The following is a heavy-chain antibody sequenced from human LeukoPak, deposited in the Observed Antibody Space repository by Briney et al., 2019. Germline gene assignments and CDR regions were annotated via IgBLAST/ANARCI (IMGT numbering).Heavy chain of an antibody. CDR2: IYPGDSDT. J-gene: IGHJ5*02. CDR3: ARRGSPGGDSLGWFDP. Sequence: PGASLQISCQGSGSSFTSYWIGGVRQVPEKGLEWMGIIYPGDSDTRYSPSFQGQVTISADKSISTAYLQWSSLKASDTAIYYCARRGSPGGDSLGWFDPWGQGTLVTVSS. D-gene: IGHD2-21*02. CDR1: GSSFTSYW. V-gene: IGHV5-51*01.